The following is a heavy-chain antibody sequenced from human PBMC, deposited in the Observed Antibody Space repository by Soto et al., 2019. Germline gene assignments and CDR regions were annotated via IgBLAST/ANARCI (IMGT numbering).Heavy chain of an antibody. V-gene: IGHV1-24*01. D-gene: IGHD6-13*01. CDR2: FDPEDGET. Sequence: ASVKVSCKVSGYTLTELSMHWVRQAPGKGLEWMGGFDPEDGETIYAQKFQGRVTMTEDTSTDTAYMELSSLRSEDTAVYYCATGVRGSSPNLGKYYYYYIDVWGKGTTVTVSS. CDR1: GYTLTELS. CDR3: ATGVRGSSPNLGKYYYYYIDV. J-gene: IGHJ6*03.